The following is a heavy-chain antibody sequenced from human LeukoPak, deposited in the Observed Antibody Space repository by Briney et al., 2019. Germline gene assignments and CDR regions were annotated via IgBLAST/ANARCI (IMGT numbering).Heavy chain of an antibody. D-gene: IGHD6-19*01. CDR1: GGSFSGYY. Sequence: SETLSLTCAVYGGSFSGYYWGWIRQPPGKGLEWIGEINHSGSTNYNPSLKSRVTISVDTSKNQFSLKLSSVTAADTAVYYCARIVVMRGSIAVVKRFDPWGQGTLVTVSS. CDR3: ARIVVMRGSIAVVKRFDP. CDR2: INHSGST. V-gene: IGHV4-34*01. J-gene: IGHJ5*02.